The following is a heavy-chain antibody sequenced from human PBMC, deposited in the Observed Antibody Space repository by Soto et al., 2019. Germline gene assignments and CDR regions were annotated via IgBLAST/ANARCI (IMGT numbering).Heavy chain of an antibody. D-gene: IGHD3-10*01. CDR3: ARLQFGEGFDY. CDR2: ILHTGGT. CDR1: GGSISGGGFS. J-gene: IGHJ4*02. Sequence: SETLSLTCAVSGGSISGGGFSWSWIRQPPGKGLEWSGYILHTGGTQYNPSLKSRVSMSVDKSKNQFSLHLTSVTAADTAVYYCARLQFGEGFDYWGQGALVTV. V-gene: IGHV4-30-2*01.